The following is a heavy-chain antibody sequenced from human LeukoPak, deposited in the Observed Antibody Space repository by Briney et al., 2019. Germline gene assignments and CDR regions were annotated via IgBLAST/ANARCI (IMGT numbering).Heavy chain of an antibody. CDR2: INHSGST. Sequence: SGTLSLTCAVSGGSISSSNWWSWVRQPPGKGLEWIGEINHSGSTNYNPSLKSRVTISVDTSKNQFSLKLSSVTAADTAVYYCARVYLEWLFDYWGQGTLVTVSS. J-gene: IGHJ4*02. V-gene: IGHV4-4*02. CDR1: GGSISSSNW. D-gene: IGHD3-3*01. CDR3: ARVYLEWLFDY.